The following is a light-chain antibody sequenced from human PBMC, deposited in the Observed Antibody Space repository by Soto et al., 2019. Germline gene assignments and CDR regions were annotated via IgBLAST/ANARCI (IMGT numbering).Light chain of an antibody. CDR1: ESISLW. V-gene: IGKV1-5*03. Sequence: DIQMTQSPSTLSASVGDRVTITCRARESISLWLAWFQQKPGKAPKLLIYKASTLASGVPSRFSGSGSGTEFTLTITSLQPDDFAIYYCQHYNSFPYTFGQGTKVDI. CDR3: QHYNSFPYT. CDR2: KAS. J-gene: IGKJ2*01.